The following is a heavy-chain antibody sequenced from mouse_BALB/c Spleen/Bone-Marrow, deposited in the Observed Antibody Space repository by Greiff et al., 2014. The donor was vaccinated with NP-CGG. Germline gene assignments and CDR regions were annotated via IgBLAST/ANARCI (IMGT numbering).Heavy chain of an antibody. CDR3: ARSRGYFDV. Sequence: QLQESGPELVKPGASVKMSCKASGYTFTSYVMHWVKQKPGQGLEWIGYINPYNDGTKYNEKFKGKATLTSDKSSSTAYMELSSLTFEDSAVYYCARSRGYFDVWGAGTTVTVSS. V-gene: IGHV1-14*01. CDR1: GYTFTSYV. CDR2: INPYNDGT. J-gene: IGHJ1*01.